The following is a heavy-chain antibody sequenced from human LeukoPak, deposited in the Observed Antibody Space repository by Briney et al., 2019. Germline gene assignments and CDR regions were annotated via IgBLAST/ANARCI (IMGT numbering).Heavy chain of an antibody. Sequence: PSETLSLTCTVSGGSISSSSYYWVWIRQPPEKGLEWIGSIYYSGSTYYNPSLKSRVTISVDTSKNQFSLKLSSVTAADTAVYYCATLNKGDYYYGMDVWGQGTTVTVSS. CDR1: GGSISSSSYY. J-gene: IGHJ6*02. V-gene: IGHV4-39*01. CDR3: ATLNKGDYYYGMDV. D-gene: IGHD1/OR15-1a*01. CDR2: IYYSGST.